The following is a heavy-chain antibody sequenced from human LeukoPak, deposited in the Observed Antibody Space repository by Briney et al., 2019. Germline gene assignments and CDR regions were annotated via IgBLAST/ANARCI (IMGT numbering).Heavy chain of an antibody. CDR1: GFTFSSYG. J-gene: IGHJ5*02. Sequence: GRSLRLSCAASGFTFSSYGMHWVRQAPGKGLEWVAVIWYDGSNKYYADSVKGRFTISRDNSKNTLYLQMNSLRAEDTAVYYCAKEGRGDKYNWFDPWGRGTLVTVSS. CDR3: AKEGRGDKYNWFDP. V-gene: IGHV3-33*06. CDR2: IWYDGSNK. D-gene: IGHD3-10*01.